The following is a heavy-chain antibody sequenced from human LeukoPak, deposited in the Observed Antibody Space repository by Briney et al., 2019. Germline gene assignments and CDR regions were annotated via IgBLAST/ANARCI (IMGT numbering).Heavy chain of an antibody. Sequence: SETLSLTCTVSGGSISSSSYYWGWIRQPPGKGLEWIGSIYYSGSTYYNPSPKSRVTISVDTSKNQFSLKLSSVTAADTAVYYCARTYYYGSGSYQFDYWGQGTLVTVSS. CDR3: ARTYYYGSGSYQFDY. CDR1: GGSISSSSYY. J-gene: IGHJ4*02. CDR2: IYYSGST. D-gene: IGHD3-10*01. V-gene: IGHV4-39*01.